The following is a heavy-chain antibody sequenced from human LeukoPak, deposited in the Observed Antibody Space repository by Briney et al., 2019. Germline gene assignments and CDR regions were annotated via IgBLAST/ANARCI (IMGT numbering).Heavy chain of an antibody. CDR1: GGSISSGSYY. J-gene: IGHJ4*02. V-gene: IGHV4-61*02. CDR2: IYTSGST. D-gene: IGHD2-2*01. CDR3: ARDGEKRIVVVPAALPV. Sequence: SETLSLTCTVSGGSISSGSYYWRWIRQPAGKGLEWIGRIYTSGSTNYNPSLKSRVTISVDTSKNQFSLKLSSVTAADTAVYYCARDGEKRIVVVPAALPVWGQGTLVTVSS.